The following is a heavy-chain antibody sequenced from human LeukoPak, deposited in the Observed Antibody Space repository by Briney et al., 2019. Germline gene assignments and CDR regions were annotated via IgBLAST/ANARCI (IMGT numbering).Heavy chain of an antibody. D-gene: IGHD3-22*01. CDR2: IWSDGTNK. CDR1: GFTFTRYA. CDR3: ARVGNYYDSSGYYTPKGFDY. Sequence: PGGSLRLSCAASGFTFTRYAMHWVRQAPGKGLEWLAGIWSDGTNKYYADSVKGRFTISRDNSKNTLYLQMNSLRAEDTAVYYCARVGNYYDSSGYYTPKGFDYWGQGTLVTVSS. J-gene: IGHJ4*02. V-gene: IGHV3-33*01.